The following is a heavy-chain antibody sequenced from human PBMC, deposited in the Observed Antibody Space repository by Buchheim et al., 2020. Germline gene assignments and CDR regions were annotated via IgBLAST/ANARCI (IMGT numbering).Heavy chain of an antibody. Sequence: QVQLVESGGGVVQPGRSLRLSCAASGFTFSSYAMHWVRQAPGKGLEWVAVISYDGSNKYYADSVKGRFTISRDNSKNTLYLQMNSLRAEDTAVYYCARGIRGYSYVILDYYCMDVWGQGTT. CDR3: ARGIRGYSYVILDYYCMDV. CDR1: GFTFSSYA. V-gene: IGHV3-30*04. D-gene: IGHD5-18*01. CDR2: ISYDGSNK. J-gene: IGHJ6*02.